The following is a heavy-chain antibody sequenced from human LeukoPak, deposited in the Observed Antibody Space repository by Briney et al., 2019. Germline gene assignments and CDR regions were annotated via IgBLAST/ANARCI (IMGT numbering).Heavy chain of an antibody. J-gene: IGHJ2*01. CDR1: KFSLTTFS. V-gene: IGHV3-23*01. D-gene: IGHD6-13*01. CDR2: ITASGGRT. Sequence: GGSLRLSCAASKFSLTTFSMGWVRQAPGKGLEWVSGITASGGRTHYSDSVKGRFTISRDNSKSTLYLQMNSLRADDSATYFCAKDLRGPAAGTWYFDLWGRGTLVTVSS. CDR3: AKDLRGPAAGTWYFDL.